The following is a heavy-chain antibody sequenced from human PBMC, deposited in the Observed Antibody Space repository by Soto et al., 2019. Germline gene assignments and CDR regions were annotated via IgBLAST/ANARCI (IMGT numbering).Heavy chain of an antibody. Sequence: PSETLSLTCTVSGGSISSGGYYWSWIRQHPGKGLEWIGYIYYSGSTYYNPSLKSRVTISVDTSKNQFSLKLSSVTAADTAVYYCASTILTIFGVVPDYWGQGTLVTVSS. CDR2: IYYSGST. V-gene: IGHV4-31*03. CDR3: ASTILTIFGVVPDY. J-gene: IGHJ4*02. CDR1: GGSISSGGYY. D-gene: IGHD3-3*01.